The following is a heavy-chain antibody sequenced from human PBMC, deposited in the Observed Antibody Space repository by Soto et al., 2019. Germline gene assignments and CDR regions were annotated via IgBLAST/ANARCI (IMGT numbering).Heavy chain of an antibody. CDR1: GFSLSNARMG. Sequence: SGPTLVNPTETLTLTCTVSGFSLSNARMGVSWIRQPPGKALEWLAHIFSNDEKSYSTSLKSRLTISKDTSKSQVVLTMTNMDPVDTATYYCARIRTAAAGTFWFDPWGQGTLVTVSS. D-gene: IGHD6-13*01. V-gene: IGHV2-26*01. CDR2: IFSNDEK. J-gene: IGHJ5*02. CDR3: ARIRTAAAGTFWFDP.